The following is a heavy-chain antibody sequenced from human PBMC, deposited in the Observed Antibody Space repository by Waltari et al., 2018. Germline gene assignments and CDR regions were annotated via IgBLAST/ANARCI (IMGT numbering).Heavy chain of an antibody. J-gene: IGHJ3*02. D-gene: IGHD4-17*01. CDR2: ISGSGGST. CDR3: VPRARLRENAFDI. V-gene: IGHV3-23*01. Sequence: EVQLLESGGGLVQPGGSLRLSCAASGFTFSSYAMSWVRQAPGKGLEWVSAISGSGGSTYYADSVKDRFTISRDNSKNTLYLQMNSLRAEDTAVYYCVPRARLRENAFDIWGQGTMVTVSS. CDR1: GFTFSSYA.